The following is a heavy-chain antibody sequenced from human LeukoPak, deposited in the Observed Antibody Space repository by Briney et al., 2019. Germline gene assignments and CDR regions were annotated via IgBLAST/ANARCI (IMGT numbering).Heavy chain of an antibody. J-gene: IGHJ4*02. Sequence: SETLSLTCAVYGGSFSGYYWGWIRQPPGKGLEWIGEINHSGSTNYNPSLKSRVTISVDTSKNQFSLKLSSVTAADTAVYYCARLYSGWYGDYWGQGTLVTVSS. V-gene: IGHV4-34*01. CDR3: ARLYSGWYGDY. CDR1: GGSFSGYY. D-gene: IGHD6-19*01. CDR2: INHSGST.